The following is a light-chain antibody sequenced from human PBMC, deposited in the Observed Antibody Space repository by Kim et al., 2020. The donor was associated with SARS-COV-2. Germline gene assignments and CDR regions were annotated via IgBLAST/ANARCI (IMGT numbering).Light chain of an antibody. CDR3: QVWDSTYVV. Sequence: GALGQTARITCGGTNIGSKNVHWYQQKPGQAPVLVIYRDSNRPSGIPERFSGSNSGNTATLTISRAQAGDEADYYCQVWDSTYVVFGGGTQLTVL. V-gene: IGLV3-9*01. CDR1: NIGSKN. J-gene: IGLJ2*01. CDR2: RDS.